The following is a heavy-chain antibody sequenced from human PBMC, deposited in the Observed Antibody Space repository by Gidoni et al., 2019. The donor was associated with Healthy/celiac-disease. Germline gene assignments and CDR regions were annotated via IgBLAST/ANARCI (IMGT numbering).Heavy chain of an antibody. Sequence: QVQLVESGGGLVKPGGSLRLSCAAPGFPFSDYYMSGIRQAPGKGLGCVSYISSSGSTIYYADSVKGRFTISRDNAKNSLYLQMNSLRAEDTAVYYCARDRTRAWYFDLWGRGTLVTVSS. CDR2: ISSSGSTI. V-gene: IGHV3-11*01. CDR1: GFPFSDYY. J-gene: IGHJ2*01. CDR3: ARDRTRAWYFDL.